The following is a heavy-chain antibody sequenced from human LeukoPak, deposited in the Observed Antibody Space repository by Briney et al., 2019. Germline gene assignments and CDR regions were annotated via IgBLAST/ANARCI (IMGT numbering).Heavy chain of an antibody. CDR2: FKIKADGGTK. CDR3: ARVKVDNSGWYWFDP. D-gene: IGHD6-19*01. J-gene: IGHJ5*02. V-gene: IGHV3-15*01. CDR1: VTFSNAW. Sequence: GGSLRLSCAASVTFSNAWMNWVRQAPGKGLEWVGHFKIKADGGTKDYAAPVKDRFTISRDDSQNTLYLQMNSLRAEDTAVYYCARVKVDNSGWYWFDPWGQGTLVTVSS.